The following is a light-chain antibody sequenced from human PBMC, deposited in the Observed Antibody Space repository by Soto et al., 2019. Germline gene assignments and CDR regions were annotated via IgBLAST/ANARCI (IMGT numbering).Light chain of an antibody. CDR1: SSNIGSNY. CDR2: RNS. Sequence: QSVLTQPPSASGTPGQRVTISCSGSSSNIGSNYVYWYQQLPGTAPKLLSYRNSQRPSGVPDRFSGSKSGTSASLAISGLRSEEEADYYCAAWDDSLSGVVFGGGTKLTVL. CDR3: AAWDDSLSGVV. V-gene: IGLV1-47*01. J-gene: IGLJ2*01.